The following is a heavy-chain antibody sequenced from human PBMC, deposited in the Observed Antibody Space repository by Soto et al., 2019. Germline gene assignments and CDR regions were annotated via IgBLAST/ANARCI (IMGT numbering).Heavy chain of an antibody. CDR2: IYSADNT. V-gene: IGHV3-66*01. CDR3: ARGSLY. Sequence: GSLRLSCAASGLSVSSNDMSWVRQAPGKGLECVSIIYSADNTFYLDSVKGRFIISRDNSKNTVYLQMNSLRADDTAVYYCARGSLYWGQGTLVTVSS. J-gene: IGHJ4*01. CDR1: GLSVSSND.